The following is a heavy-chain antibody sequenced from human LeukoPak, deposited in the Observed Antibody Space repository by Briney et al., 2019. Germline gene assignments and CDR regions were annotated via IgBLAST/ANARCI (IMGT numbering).Heavy chain of an antibody. V-gene: IGHV3-9*01. J-gene: IGHJ4*02. CDR2: ISWNSGSI. D-gene: IGHD4-23*01. CDR3: AKDISYGGNCFDF. Sequence: GGSLRLSCVASGFTFRSYGMSWVRQAPGKGLEWVSGISWNSGSIGYADSVKGRFTISRDNARNSLYLQMNSLRAEDTALYYCAKDISYGGNCFDFWGQGTLVTVSS. CDR1: GFTFRSYG.